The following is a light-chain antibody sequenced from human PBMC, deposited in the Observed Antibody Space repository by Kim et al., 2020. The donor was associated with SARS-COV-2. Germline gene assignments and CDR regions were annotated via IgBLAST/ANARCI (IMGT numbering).Light chain of an antibody. Sequence: EIVLTQSPDTLSLSAGQTATLSCRASQNVAGNYLAWYQHLPGRAPRLLIYAASTWAAGAPDGFRGSGSGTDFTLTISRLEPEDFAIYYCQQYGPSRTFGQGTKVDIK. CDR1: QNVAGNY. CDR3: QQYGPSRT. V-gene: IGKV3-20*01. CDR2: AAS. J-gene: IGKJ1*01.